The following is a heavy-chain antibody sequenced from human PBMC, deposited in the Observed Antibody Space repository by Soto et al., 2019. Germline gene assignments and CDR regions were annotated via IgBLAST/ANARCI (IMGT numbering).Heavy chain of an antibody. CDR1: SASISSSSYT. D-gene: IGHD2-2*01. CDR2: IYYSGTT. Sequence: SETLSLTCTVSSASISSSSYTWGWIRQPPGKGLEWIGSIYYSGTTYYNPSLNSRVTVSVDTSKNQFSLKVTSVTAADTAVYYCARLHGYCISSSCHGHYAMDXWGQGTTVTVSS. J-gene: IGHJ6*02. V-gene: IGHV4-39*01. CDR3: ARLHGYCISSSCHGHYAMDX.